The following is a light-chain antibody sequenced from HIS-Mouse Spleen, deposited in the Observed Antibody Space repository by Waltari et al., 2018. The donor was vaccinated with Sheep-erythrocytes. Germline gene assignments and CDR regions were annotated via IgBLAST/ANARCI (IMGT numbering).Light chain of an antibody. CDR2: DVS. J-gene: IGLJ1*01. V-gene: IGLV2-11*01. CDR1: SSDVGGYTY. CDR3: CSYAGSYNHV. Sequence: QSALTQPRSVSGSPGQSVTIPCHGTSSDVGGYTYVAWYQQHPGKAPKLMIYDVSKRPSGVPDRFSGSKSGNTASLTISGLQAEDEADYYCCSYAGSYNHVFATGTKVTVL.